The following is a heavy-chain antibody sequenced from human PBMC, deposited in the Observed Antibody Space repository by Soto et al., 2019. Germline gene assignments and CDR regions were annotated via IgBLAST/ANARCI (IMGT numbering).Heavy chain of an antibody. Sequence: QVQLVESGGGVVQPGRSLRLSCAASGFTFSNYGMHWVRQAPGKGLEWVAVIWYDGTNKYYADSVKGRFTISRDNSENTLYLQMHSLRAEDTAVYYCARTYYFGSGSRHFADWGQGTLVTVSS. J-gene: IGHJ4*02. V-gene: IGHV3-33*01. CDR2: IWYDGTNK. CDR1: GFTFSNYG. CDR3: ARTYYFGSGSRHFAD. D-gene: IGHD3-10*01.